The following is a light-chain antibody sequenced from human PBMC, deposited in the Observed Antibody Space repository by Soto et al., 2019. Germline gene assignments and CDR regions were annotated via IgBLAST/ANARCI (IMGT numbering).Light chain of an antibody. V-gene: IGKV3-11*01. CDR2: DIF. Sequence: EIVMTESPATLSFXXGXXXXXXXSASQSVGSDLAWYQQKPGQAPRLVIYDIFTRATGVPTRISGSGSGTDFTLTISILEPDDFAVYNRQQPILRTPTTFLHRTRME. CDR3: QQPILRTPTT. J-gene: IGKJ5*01. CDR1: QSVGSD.